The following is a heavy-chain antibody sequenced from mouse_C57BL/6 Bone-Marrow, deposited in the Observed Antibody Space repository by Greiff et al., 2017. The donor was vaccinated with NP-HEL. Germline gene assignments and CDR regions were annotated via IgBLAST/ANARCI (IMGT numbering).Heavy chain of an antibody. CDR3: ATRGLLRSEDYYAMDY. CDR1: GYTFTSYW. V-gene: IGHV1-74*01. CDR2: IHPSDSDT. Sequence: QVQLQQPGAELVKPGASVKVSCKASGYTFTSYWMHWVKQRPGQGLEWIGRIHPSDSDTNYNQKFKGKATLTVDQSSSTAYMQLSSLTSEDSAVYYCATRGLLRSEDYYAMDYWGQGTSVTVSS. J-gene: IGHJ4*01. D-gene: IGHD1-1*01.